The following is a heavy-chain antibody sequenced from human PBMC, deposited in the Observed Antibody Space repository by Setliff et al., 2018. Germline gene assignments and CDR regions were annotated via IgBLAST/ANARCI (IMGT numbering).Heavy chain of an antibody. J-gene: IGHJ4*02. CDR3: ARNTDLRSGFDY. D-gene: IGHD5-18*01. V-gene: IGHV3-48*01. CDR1: GFNFMNYG. CDR2: ISSISSSTI. Sequence: PGGSLRLSCAASGFNFMNYGMNWVRQAPGEGLEWVSYISSISSSTIYYADSVKGRFTVSRDNAKNSLYLQMNSLRAEDTAVYYCARNTDLRSGFDYWGQGTLVTVSS.